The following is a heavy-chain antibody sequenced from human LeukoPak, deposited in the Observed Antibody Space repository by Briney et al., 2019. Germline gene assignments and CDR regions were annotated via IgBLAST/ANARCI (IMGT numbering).Heavy chain of an antibody. J-gene: IGHJ4*02. CDR2: IWYDGSNK. D-gene: IGHD3-10*01. V-gene: IGHV3-33*08. CDR1: GFTFSSYG. Sequence: PGGSLRLSCAASGFTFSSYGMHWVRQAPGKGLEWVAVIWYDGSNKYYADSVKGRFTISRDNSKNTLYLQMNSLRAEDTAVYYCARTMTYYFGEGSYGQLSVPGTIDYWGQGTLVTVSS. CDR3: ARTMTYYFGEGSYGQLSVPGTIDY.